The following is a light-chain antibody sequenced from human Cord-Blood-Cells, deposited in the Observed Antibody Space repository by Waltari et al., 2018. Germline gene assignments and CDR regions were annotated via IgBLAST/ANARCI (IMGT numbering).Light chain of an antibody. J-gene: IGKJ1*01. CDR2: WAS. V-gene: IGKV4-1*01. Sequence: DIVMTHSPDPLAVSLGERATINRKSSQSVLYSSNNKNYLAWYQQKPGQPPKLLIYWASTRESGVPDRFSGSGSGTDFTLTISSLQAEDVAVYYCQQYYSTPRTFGQGTKVEIK. CDR3: QQYYSTPRT. CDR1: QSVLYSSNNKNY.